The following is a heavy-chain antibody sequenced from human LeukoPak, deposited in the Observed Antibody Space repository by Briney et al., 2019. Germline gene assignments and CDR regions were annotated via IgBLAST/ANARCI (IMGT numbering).Heavy chain of an antibody. J-gene: IGHJ4*02. CDR1: GXTFSSYA. CDR3: AKMGHDNLQILRYFDWLLSPDFDY. V-gene: IGHV3-23*01. Sequence: GRSLRLSCAASGXTFSSYAMSWVRQAPGKGLEWVSAISGSGGSTYYADSVKGRFTISRDDSKNTLYLQMNSLRAEDTAVYYCAKMGHDNLQILRYFDWLLSPDFDYWGQGTLVTVSS. CDR2: ISGSGGST. D-gene: IGHD3-9*01.